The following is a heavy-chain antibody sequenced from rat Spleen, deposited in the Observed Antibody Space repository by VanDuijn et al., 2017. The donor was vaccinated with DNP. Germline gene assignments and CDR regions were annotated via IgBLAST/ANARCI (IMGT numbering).Heavy chain of an antibody. CDR2: ITYDGGST. Sequence: EVQLVESGGGLVQPGRSLKLSCAASGFTFSDYYMAWVRQAPTKGLEWVAYITYDGGSTYYGDSVKGRFTISRDNAKNTLYLHMNSLRSEDTATYFCTRGRDYFDYWGQGVMVTVSS. CDR1: GFTFSDYY. CDR3: TRGRDYFDY. J-gene: IGHJ2*01. V-gene: IGHV5-20*01.